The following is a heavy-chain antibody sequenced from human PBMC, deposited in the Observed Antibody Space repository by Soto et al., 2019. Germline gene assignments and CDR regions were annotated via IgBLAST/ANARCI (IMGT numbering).Heavy chain of an antibody. CDR1: GFTFSSYA. CDR3: AKDPPWYSSSLNWFDP. Sequence: GGSLRLSCAASGFTFSSYAMTWVRQAPGKGLDWVSTISGSGGSTYYADSVKGRFTISRHNSKNTLYLQMNSLRAEDTAVYYCAKDPPWYSSSLNWFDPWGQGTLVTVSS. J-gene: IGHJ5*02. D-gene: IGHD6-13*01. V-gene: IGHV3-23*01. CDR2: ISGSGGST.